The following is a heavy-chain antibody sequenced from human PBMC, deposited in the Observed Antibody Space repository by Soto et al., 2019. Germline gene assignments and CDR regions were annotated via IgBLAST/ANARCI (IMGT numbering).Heavy chain of an antibody. Sequence: PRLSCGASGFTFGDYAMQWVRPAPGKGLEWVSAISGNSGSINYADSVKGRFTISRDNAKNSLYLQMNSLRAEDTALYYCAKSHTTSGWYVPTDYWGQGTRVTVSS. CDR2: ISGNSGSI. D-gene: IGHD6-19*01. J-gene: IGHJ4*02. CDR3: AKSHTTSGWYVPTDY. CDR1: GFTFGDYA. V-gene: IGHV3-9*01.